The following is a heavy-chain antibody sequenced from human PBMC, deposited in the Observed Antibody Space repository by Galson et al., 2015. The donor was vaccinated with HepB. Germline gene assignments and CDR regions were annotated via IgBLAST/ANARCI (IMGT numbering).Heavy chain of an antibody. J-gene: IGHJ6*02. CDR3: ARDGSKYCSTTSCYSGYYYYGMDV. Sequence: QSGAEVKKPGASVKVSCKASGYTFTSYGISWVRQAPGQGLEWMGWISAYNGNTNYAQKLQGRVTMTTDTSTSTAYMELRSLGSDDTAVYYCARDGSKYCSTTSCYSGYYYYGMDVWGQGTTVTVSS. CDR1: GYTFTSYG. CDR2: ISAYNGNT. V-gene: IGHV1-18*04. D-gene: IGHD2-2*02.